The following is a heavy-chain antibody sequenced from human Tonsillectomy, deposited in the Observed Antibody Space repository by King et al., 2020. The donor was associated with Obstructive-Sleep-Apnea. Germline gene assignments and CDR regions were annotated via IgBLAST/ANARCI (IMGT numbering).Heavy chain of an antibody. V-gene: IGHV3-49*03. Sequence: VQLVESGGGLVQPGRSLRLSCTVSGFTFGDCGMSWFRQAPGKGLEWLGFIRSRAYGGTTEYAASVKGRFTISRDDSKSVAYLQMNSLKTEDTAVYYCTRAQHGDYERSDYWGQGTLVTVSS. D-gene: IGHD4-17*01. CDR1: GFTFGDCG. CDR3: TRAQHGDYERSDY. J-gene: IGHJ4*02. CDR2: IRSRAYGGTT.